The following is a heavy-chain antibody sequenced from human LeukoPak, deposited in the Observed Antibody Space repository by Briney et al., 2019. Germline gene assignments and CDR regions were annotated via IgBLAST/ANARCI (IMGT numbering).Heavy chain of an antibody. Sequence: PGGSLRLSCAASGFSFSTSWMYWARQAPGKGLVWVSRINSDGSSTSYADSVKGRFTISRDNAKNTLYLQMNSLRAEDTAVYYCARGWEGYFDYWGQGTLVTVSS. CDR2: INSDGSST. D-gene: IGHD1-26*01. J-gene: IGHJ4*02. V-gene: IGHV3-74*01. CDR1: GFSFSTSW. CDR3: ARGWEGYFDY.